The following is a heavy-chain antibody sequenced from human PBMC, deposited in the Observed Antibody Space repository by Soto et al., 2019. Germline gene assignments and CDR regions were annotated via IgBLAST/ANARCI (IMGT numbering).Heavy chain of an antibody. CDR3: ARDPSGSSPPYYYYYYMDV. CDR2: IIPILGIA. Sequence: SVKVSCKASGGTFSSYTISCVRQAPGQGLEWMGRIIPILGIANYAQKFQGRVTITADKSTSTAYMELSSLRSEDTAVYYCARDPSGSSPPYYYYYYMDVWGKGTTVTVSS. CDR1: GGTFSSYT. D-gene: IGHD6-6*01. J-gene: IGHJ6*03. V-gene: IGHV1-69*04.